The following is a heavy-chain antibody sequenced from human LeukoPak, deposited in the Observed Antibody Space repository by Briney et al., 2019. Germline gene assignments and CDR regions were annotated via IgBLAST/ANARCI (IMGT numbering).Heavy chain of an antibody. CDR3: AEDLYYYDSRAVGYFDY. D-gene: IGHD3-22*01. CDR1: GFTFSSYA. V-gene: IGHV3-23*01. Sequence: PGGSLRLSCAASGFTFSSYAMSWVRQAPGKGLEWVSAISGSGGSTYYADSVKGRFTISRDNSKNTLYLQMNSLRAEDTAVYYCAEDLYYYDSRAVGYFDYWGQGTLVTVSS. CDR2: ISGSGGST. J-gene: IGHJ4*02.